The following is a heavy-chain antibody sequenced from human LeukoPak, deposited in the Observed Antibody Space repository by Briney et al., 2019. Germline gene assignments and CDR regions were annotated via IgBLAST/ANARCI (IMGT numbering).Heavy chain of an antibody. D-gene: IGHD5-12*01. J-gene: IGHJ4*02. V-gene: IGHV5-51*01. Sequence: GESLKISCQAFGYSFTSYWIGWVRQRPGKGLEWMGVIYPGDSDDRYGPSFQGQVTISADKSISTAYLQWSSLRASDTAMYYCARHTWSGYDLGDYWGQGTLVTVSS. CDR3: ARHTWSGYDLGDY. CDR1: GYSFTSYW. CDR2: IYPGDSDD.